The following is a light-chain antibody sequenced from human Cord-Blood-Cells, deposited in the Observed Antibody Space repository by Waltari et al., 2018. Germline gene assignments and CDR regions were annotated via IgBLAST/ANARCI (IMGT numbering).Light chain of an antibody. Sequence: YVLTHPPSVSVAPGQPPRITCGGNHIGRKSVHWYQPKPGKAPVLVIYNDSDRPSGIPERFSGSNSGNTATLTISRVEAGDEADYYCQVWDSSSDHVVFGGGTKLTVL. CDR2: NDS. J-gene: IGLJ2*01. CDR1: HIGRKS. CDR3: QVWDSSSDHVV. V-gene: IGLV3-21*04.